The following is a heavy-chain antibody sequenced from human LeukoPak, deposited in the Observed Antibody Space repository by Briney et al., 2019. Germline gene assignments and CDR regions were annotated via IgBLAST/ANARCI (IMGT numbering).Heavy chain of an antibody. D-gene: IGHD3-3*01. CDR3: ARDWEYYGFWSGYSPYFDY. CDR2: ISSSSSYI. CDR1: GFTFSSYS. J-gene: IGHJ4*02. Sequence: GGSLRLSCAASGFTFSSYSMNWVRQAPGKGLEWVSSISSSSSYIYYADSVKGRFTISRDNAKNSLYLQMNSLRAEDTAVYYCARDWEYYGFWSGYSPYFDYWGQGTLVTVSS. V-gene: IGHV3-21*01.